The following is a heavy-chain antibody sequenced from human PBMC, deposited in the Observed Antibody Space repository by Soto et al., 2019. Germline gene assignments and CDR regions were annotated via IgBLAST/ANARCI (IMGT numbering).Heavy chain of an antibody. CDR2: VRQDGSQK. D-gene: IGHD6-19*01. Sequence: ESGGGSVQPGGSLRLSCEASGFTFSNFWMSWIRQVPGKGLEWVANVRQDGSQKYLVDSVKGRFTISRDNAKNSLYLQMNSLRAEDTAVYDCVRDGSSGWHFDSWGQGTLVTVSS. CDR1: GFTFSNFW. J-gene: IGHJ4*02. CDR3: VRDGSSGWHFDS. V-gene: IGHV3-7*01.